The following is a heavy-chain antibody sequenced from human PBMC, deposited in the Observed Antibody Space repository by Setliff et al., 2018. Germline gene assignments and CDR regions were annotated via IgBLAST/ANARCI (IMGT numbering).Heavy chain of an antibody. CDR2: AFHTGKT. D-gene: IGHD3-3*01. CDR1: GVSIRSFY. J-gene: IGHJ4*02. CDR3: ARVGYNSRSGYSAYYYDY. Sequence: SETLSLTCTVSGVSIRSFYWTWIRQSPKRGLEWLGYAFHTGKTDYNPSLMSRVIISIDMSRKQFSLKLSSVTAADTAMYFCARVGYNSRSGYSAYYYDYWGQGALVTVSS. V-gene: IGHV4-59*03.